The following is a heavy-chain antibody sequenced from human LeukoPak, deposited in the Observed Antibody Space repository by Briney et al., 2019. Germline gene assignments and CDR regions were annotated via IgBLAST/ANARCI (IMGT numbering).Heavy chain of an antibody. Sequence: PGGCLRLSCAASGFTVSSNYVSWVRQAPGKGLEWVSIIYRGGSTYYADSVKGRFTISRDNSKNTLYLQMNSLRLEDTAVYYCAGHPSDYYFDYWGQGTLVAVSS. J-gene: IGHJ4*02. CDR3: AGHPSDYYFDY. D-gene: IGHD3-22*01. V-gene: IGHV3-66*04. CDR2: IYRGGST. CDR1: GFTVSSNY.